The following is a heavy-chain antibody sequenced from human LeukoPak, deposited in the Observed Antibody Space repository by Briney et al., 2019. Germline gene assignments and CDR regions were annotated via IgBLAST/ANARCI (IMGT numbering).Heavy chain of an antibody. Sequence: GGSLRLSCAASGFRFSISWMTWVRQAPGKGLEWVASIKEDGSDKYYVDSVKGRFTISRDNAKNSLYLQMNSLGAEDTAVYYCARDQRASPAASDSWGQGTLVTVSS. J-gene: IGHJ4*02. CDR3: ARDQRASPAASDS. D-gene: IGHD2-15*01. V-gene: IGHV3-7*01. CDR2: IKEDGSDK. CDR1: GFRFSISW.